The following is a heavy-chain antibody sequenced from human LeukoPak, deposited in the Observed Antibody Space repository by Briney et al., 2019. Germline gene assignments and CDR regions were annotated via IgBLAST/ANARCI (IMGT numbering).Heavy chain of an antibody. CDR2: ISSGGTYK. J-gene: IGHJ3*02. CDR3: ARPTTVTTISADAFDI. CDR1: RFTFSDYT. Sequence: GGSLRLSCAASRFTFSDYTMNWVRQAPGKGLEWVSSISSGGTYKYYADSVKGRFTISRDNAQNSLYLQMNSLRAEDSSVYYCARPTTVTTISADAFDIWGQGTMVTVSS. D-gene: IGHD4-17*01. V-gene: IGHV3-21*01.